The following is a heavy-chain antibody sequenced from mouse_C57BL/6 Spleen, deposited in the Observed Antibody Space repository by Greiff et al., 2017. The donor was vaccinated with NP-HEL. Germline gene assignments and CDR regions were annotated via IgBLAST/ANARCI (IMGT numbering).Heavy chain of an antibody. CDR2: IYPGDGDT. Sequence: LKQSGASVKISCKASGYAFSSYWMNWVKQRPGKGLEWIGQIYPGDGDTNYNGKFKGKATLTADKSSSTAYMQLSSLTSEDSAVYFCARSDYGSSYAMDYWGQGTSVTVSS. V-gene: IGHV1-80*01. CDR3: ARSDYGSSYAMDY. CDR1: GYAFSSYW. J-gene: IGHJ4*01. D-gene: IGHD1-1*01.